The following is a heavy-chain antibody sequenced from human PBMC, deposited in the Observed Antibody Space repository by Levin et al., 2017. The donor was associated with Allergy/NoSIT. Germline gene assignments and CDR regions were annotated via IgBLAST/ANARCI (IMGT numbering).Heavy chain of an antibody. CDR3: AKASGYNSAEPYSYYYYMDV. CDR2: IPYDGSNK. J-gene: IGHJ6*03. Sequence: GGSLRLSCAASGFTFSSYGMHWVRQAPGKGLEWVAVIPYDGSNKYYADSVKGRFTISRDNSKNTMYLQMNSLRAEDTAVYYCAKASGYNSAEPYSYYYYMDVWGKGTTVTVSS. V-gene: IGHV3-30*18. D-gene: IGHD6-19*01. CDR1: GFTFSSYG.